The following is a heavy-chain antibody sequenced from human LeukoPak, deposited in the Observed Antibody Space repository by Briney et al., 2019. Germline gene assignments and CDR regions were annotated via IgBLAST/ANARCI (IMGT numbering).Heavy chain of an antibody. D-gene: IGHD6-13*01. V-gene: IGHV1-69*04. Sequence: AASVKVSCKASGGTFSSYAISWVRQAPGQGLEWMGRIIPILGIANYAQKFQGRVTITADKSTSTAYMELSSLRSEDTAVYYCARDPHYGGSSWYLDFGGQGTLVTVSS. CDR3: ARDPHYGGSSWYLDF. CDR2: IIPILGIA. CDR1: GGTFSSYA. J-gene: IGHJ4*02.